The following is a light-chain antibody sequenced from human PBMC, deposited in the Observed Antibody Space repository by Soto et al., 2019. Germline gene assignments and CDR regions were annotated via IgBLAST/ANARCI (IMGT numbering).Light chain of an antibody. CDR1: QSVSRT. CDR3: QQCNNWPPT. CDR2: GAS. Sequence: EIVMTQSPATLSVSPGERATLSCRASQSVSRTLAWYQQKPGQAPRLLTYGASTRATGIPARFSGSGSGTEFTLTISSLQSEDFAVYYCQQCNNWPPTFGQGTKVEIK. V-gene: IGKV3-15*01. J-gene: IGKJ1*01.